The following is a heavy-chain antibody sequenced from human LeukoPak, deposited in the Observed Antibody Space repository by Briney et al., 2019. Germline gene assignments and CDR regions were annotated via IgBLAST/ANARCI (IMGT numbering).Heavy chain of an antibody. CDR2: MKGDGSEI. D-gene: IGHD3-16*01. V-gene: IGHV3-7*01. J-gene: IGHJ3*01. CDR1: GFTFSTYW. CDR3: ARPAYTAAYDL. Sequence: GGSLRLSCAASGFTFSTYWMTWVRQAPGKGLEWLANMKGDGSEIHYVDSVKGRFTISRDNAKNSLCLQMNYLRAEDTAVYYCARPAYTAAYDLWGQGTMVTVSS.